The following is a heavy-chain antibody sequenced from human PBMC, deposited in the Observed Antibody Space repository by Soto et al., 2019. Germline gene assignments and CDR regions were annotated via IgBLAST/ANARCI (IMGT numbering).Heavy chain of an antibody. J-gene: IGHJ4*02. CDR2: IHNSGSS. D-gene: IGHD6-6*01. CDR1: GGSIKSGDYH. Sequence: TLTITCTVSGGSIKSGDYHWSWNRQSPAKGLEWIGYIHNSGSSFYNPSLRGRVTLTVDTSRSQLCLTLASVTAADTAVYYWVREERIAAPRLDYWGQGTPVTVSS. CDR3: VREERIAAPRLDY. V-gene: IGHV4-30-4*01.